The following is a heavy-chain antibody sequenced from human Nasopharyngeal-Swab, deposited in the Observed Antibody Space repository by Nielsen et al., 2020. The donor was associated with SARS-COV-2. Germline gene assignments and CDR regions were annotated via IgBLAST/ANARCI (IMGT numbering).Heavy chain of an antibody. J-gene: IGHJ4*02. Sequence: GESLKISCGASGFTFDDYSMHWVRQVPGKGLEWVSLISWDGVNTYYADSVKGRFTISRDNARNSLYLQMNSLRTEDTAFYYCTKGRADYSNPSFDNWGQGTLVTVSS. V-gene: IGHV3-43*01. CDR3: TKGRADYSNPSFDN. D-gene: IGHD4-11*01. CDR2: ISWDGVNT. CDR1: GFTFDDYS.